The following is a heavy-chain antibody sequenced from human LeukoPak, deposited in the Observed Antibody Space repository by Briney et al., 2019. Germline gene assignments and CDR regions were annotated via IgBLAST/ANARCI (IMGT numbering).Heavy chain of an antibody. Sequence: PGRSLRLSCAASGFTFSSYAMHWVRQVPGKGLEWVAVISYDGSNRFYADSVKGRFTISKDYSKNTLYLQMDSLRTEDTAVYYCARRTTGSIDYWGQGTLVTVSS. CDR3: ARRTTGSIDY. J-gene: IGHJ4*02. CDR1: GFTFSSYA. CDR2: ISYDGSNR. V-gene: IGHV3-30*04. D-gene: IGHD1-1*01.